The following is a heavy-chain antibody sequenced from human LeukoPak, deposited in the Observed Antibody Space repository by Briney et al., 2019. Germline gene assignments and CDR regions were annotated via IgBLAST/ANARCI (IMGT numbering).Heavy chain of an antibody. CDR1: GYTFTNYH. D-gene: IGHD4-23*01. V-gene: IGHV1-18*01. Sequence: ASVKVSCKASGYTFTNYHITWVRPAPGQGLEGMGWISAYSGNTNYAQKLQGRVTMTTDKSTNTAYMELRSLRSDDTAVYYCARVGYAGNFFDYWGQGTLVTVSS. CDR2: ISAYSGNT. CDR3: ARVGYAGNFFDY. J-gene: IGHJ4*02.